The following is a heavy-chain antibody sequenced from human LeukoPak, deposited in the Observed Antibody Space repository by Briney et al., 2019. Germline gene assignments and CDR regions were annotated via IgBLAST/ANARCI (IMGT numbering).Heavy chain of an antibody. CDR2: ISSSASTI. CDR3: ARGNYASRSYLP. Sequence: GGSLRLSCAASGFTFNTYSMNWVRQAPGKGLEWISYISSSASTIFYADSVKGRFTISRDNAKNSLYLQMNSLRDEDTAVYYCARGNYASRSYLPWGQGTMVTVSS. D-gene: IGHD3-10*01. J-gene: IGHJ3*01. V-gene: IGHV3-48*02. CDR1: GFTFNTYS.